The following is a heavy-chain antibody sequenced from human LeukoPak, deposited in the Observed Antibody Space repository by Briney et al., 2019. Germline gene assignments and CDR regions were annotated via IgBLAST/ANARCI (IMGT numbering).Heavy chain of an antibody. V-gene: IGHV1-69*02. Sequence: GASAKVSCKASGGTFSSYTISWVRQAPGQGLEWMGRIIPILGIANYAQKFQGRVTITADKSTSTAYMELSSLRSEDTAVYYCAVRARAYYYYMDVWGTGTTVTVSS. CDR2: IIPILGIA. CDR1: GGTFSSYT. CDR3: AVRARAYYYYMDV. J-gene: IGHJ6*03.